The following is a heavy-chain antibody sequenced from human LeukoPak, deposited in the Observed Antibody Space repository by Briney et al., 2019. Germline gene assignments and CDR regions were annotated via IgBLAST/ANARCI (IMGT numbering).Heavy chain of an antibody. Sequence: GGSLRLSCAASGFTFSSYWMHWVRQAPGKGLVWVSRINSDGSSTSYADSVKGRFTISRDNSKNTLYLQMNSLRAEDTAVYYCARDFTRITIFGVVIIRDAFDIWGQGTMVTVSS. V-gene: IGHV3-74*01. CDR1: GFTFSSYW. CDR3: ARDFTRITIFGVVIIRDAFDI. D-gene: IGHD3-3*01. CDR2: INSDGSST. J-gene: IGHJ3*02.